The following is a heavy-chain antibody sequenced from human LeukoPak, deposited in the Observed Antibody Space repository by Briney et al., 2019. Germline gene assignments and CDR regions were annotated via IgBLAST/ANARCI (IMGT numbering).Heavy chain of an antibody. CDR2: INPGDGST. CDR1: GYTFTSYG. D-gene: IGHD6-13*01. V-gene: IGHV1-46*01. CDR3: ARDAGSSWHN. Sequence: ASVKVSCKASGYTFTSYGISWVRQAPGQGPEWMGMINPGDGSTTYRQKFQGRVTMTRDTSTSTVYMELSGLRFEDTAVYYCARDAGSSWHNWGQGTLVTVSS. J-gene: IGHJ4*02.